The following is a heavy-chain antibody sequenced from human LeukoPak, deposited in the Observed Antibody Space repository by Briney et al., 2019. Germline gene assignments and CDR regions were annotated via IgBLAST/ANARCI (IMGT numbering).Heavy chain of an antibody. CDR3: AKQAPAMVVGSLDY. CDR1: GFTFSSYA. Sequence: GGSLRLSCAASGFTFSSYAMSWVRRAPGKELEWVSSISGSAGRTFYSDSVTGRFTISRDNSKSTLYLQMNSLRAEDTALYYCAKQAPAMVVGSLDYWGQGTLVSVSS. D-gene: IGHD5-18*01. V-gene: IGHV3-23*01. CDR2: ISGSAGRT. J-gene: IGHJ4*02.